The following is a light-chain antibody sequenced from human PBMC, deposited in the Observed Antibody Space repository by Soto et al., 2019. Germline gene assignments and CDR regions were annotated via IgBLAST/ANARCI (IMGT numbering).Light chain of an antibody. CDR2: EDT. J-gene: IGLJ1*01. Sequence: QSALTQPASVSGSPGQSITISCTGTSGDIGSYNLLFWYQQHAGKAPKLMIYEDTKRPSGVSDRFSASKSGTTASLTISGLEAEDEADYYCCSYAGSNTYVFGSGTKLTVL. CDR1: SGDIGSYNL. V-gene: IGLV2-23*01. CDR3: CSYAGSNTYV.